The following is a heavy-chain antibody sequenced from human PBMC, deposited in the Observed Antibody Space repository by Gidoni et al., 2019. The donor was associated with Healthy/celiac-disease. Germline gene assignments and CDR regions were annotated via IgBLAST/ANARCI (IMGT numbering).Heavy chain of an antibody. V-gene: IGHV5-51*01. J-gene: IGHJ4*02. CDR2: SNPGDSDT. CDR1: GYSSTSNW. CDR3: ARALRGYYDSSVDY. Sequence: EVQLVQSGAEVKKPGESLKISCTGSGYSSTSNWIGWVRQMPGKGLAWMGISNPGDSDTGYGPSFQGQVTISAEKSISTAYLQWSSLKASDTAMYYCARALRGYYDSSVDYWGQGTLVTVSS. D-gene: IGHD3-22*01.